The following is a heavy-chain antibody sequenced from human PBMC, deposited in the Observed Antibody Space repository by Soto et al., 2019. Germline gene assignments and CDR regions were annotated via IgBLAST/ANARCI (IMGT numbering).Heavy chain of an antibody. CDR3: ARADQEIQNGYYGDDS. Sequence: AAVKVSCKTSGYALSSYRITWGLQTPGQGLEWMGWISAYNGNTNYAQKFQGRVSMTTDTSTSTAYMELRSLKSDDTAVYYCARADQEIQNGYYGDDSWGKGTLVTVSS. D-gene: IGHD1-26*01. CDR1: GYALSSYR. J-gene: IGHJ4*02. CDR2: ISAYNGNT. V-gene: IGHV1-18*01.